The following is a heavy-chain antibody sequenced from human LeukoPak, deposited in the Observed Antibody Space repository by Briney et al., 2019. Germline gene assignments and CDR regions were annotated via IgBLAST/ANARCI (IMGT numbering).Heavy chain of an antibody. V-gene: IGHV3-48*03. CDR1: GFTFSSYE. J-gene: IGHJ4*02. D-gene: IGHD1-26*01. Sequence: GGSLRLSCAASGFTFSSYEMNWVRQAPGKGLEWVSYISSSGSTLYYADSVKGRFTISRDNAKNSLYLQMNSLRAEDTAVYYCARESPGATRDYWGQGTLVTVSS. CDR3: ARESPGATRDY. CDR2: ISSSGSTL.